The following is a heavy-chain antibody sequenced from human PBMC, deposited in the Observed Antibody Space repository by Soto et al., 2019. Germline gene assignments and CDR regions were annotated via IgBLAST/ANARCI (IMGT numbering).Heavy chain of an antibody. D-gene: IGHD5-12*01. J-gene: IGHJ4*02. V-gene: IGHV1-69*06. Sequence: SVKVSCKASGGTFSSYAISWVRQAPGQGLEWMGGIIPIFGTANYAQKFQGRVTITADKSTSTAYMELSSLRSEDTAVYYCAIPSIEMATIGVFDYWGQGTLVTVSS. CDR3: AIPSIEMATIGVFDY. CDR1: GGTFSSYA. CDR2: IIPIFGTA.